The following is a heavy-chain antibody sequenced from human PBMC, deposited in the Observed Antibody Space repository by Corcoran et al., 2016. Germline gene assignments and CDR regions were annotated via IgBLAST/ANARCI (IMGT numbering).Heavy chain of an antibody. V-gene: IGHV4-61*01. CDR2: IYYTGST. Sequence: QVHLQESGPGLVKPSETLSLTCTVSGGSVSSSSYYWSWIRQPPGRGLEWIGYIYYTGSTNYNPSLKSRVSLSIDTSKNQFSLKLTSVTAADTAVDYCARDQYCTGGSCYLGWFDPWGQGTLVTVSS. CDR1: GGSVSSSSYY. J-gene: IGHJ5*02. D-gene: IGHD2-15*01. CDR3: ARDQYCTGGSCYLGWFDP.